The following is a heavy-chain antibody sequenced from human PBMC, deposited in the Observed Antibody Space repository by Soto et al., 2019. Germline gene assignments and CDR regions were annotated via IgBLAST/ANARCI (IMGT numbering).Heavy chain of an antibody. J-gene: IGHJ4*02. CDR2: IYPGDSDA. V-gene: IGHV5-51*01. Sequence: GESLKISCKGSGYRFTSFWIGWVRQMPGKGLEWMGIIYPGDSDARYSPSFQGQVTITADESINTAYLQWSSLKASDTAMYFCARNGYSSSWYPDHWGQGTQVTVSS. D-gene: IGHD6-13*01. CDR1: GYRFTSFW. CDR3: ARNGYSSSWYPDH.